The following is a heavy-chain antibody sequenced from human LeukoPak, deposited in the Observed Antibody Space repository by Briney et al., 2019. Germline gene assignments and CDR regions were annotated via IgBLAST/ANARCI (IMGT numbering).Heavy chain of an antibody. CDR2: ISGSGSTI. CDR1: GFTFSDYY. V-gene: IGHV3-11*01. CDR3: ARAASYDFWSGYFADYYGMDV. D-gene: IGHD3-3*01. Sequence: GGSLRLSCAASGFTFSDYYMSWIRQAPGKGLEWVSYISGSGSTIYYADSVKGRFTISTDNAKNSLYLQMNSLRAEDTAVYYCARAASYDFWSGYFADYYGMDVWGQGTTVTVSS. J-gene: IGHJ6*02.